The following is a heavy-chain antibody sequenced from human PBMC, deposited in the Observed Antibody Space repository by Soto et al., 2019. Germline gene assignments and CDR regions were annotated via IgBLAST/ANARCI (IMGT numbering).Heavy chain of an antibody. Sequence: ASVKVSCKASGYTFTGYYMHWVRQAPGQGLEWMGWINPNSGGTNYAQKFQGWVTMTRDTSISTAYMELSRLRSDDTAVYYCAREGPGGLIHNSLDYSLPGPLVTVS. V-gene: IGHV1-2*04. J-gene: IGHJ4*02. D-gene: IGHD2-21*01. CDR3: AREGPGGLIHNSLDY. CDR2: INPNSGGT. CDR1: GYTFTGYY.